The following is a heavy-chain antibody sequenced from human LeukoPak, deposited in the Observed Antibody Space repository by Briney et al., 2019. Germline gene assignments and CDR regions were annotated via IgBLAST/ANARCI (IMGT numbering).Heavy chain of an antibody. CDR3: AREGAARRRGSDY. V-gene: IGHV4-39*07. J-gene: IGHJ4*02. CDR1: GGSISSSSYY. CDR2: IYYSGST. Sequence: SETLSLTCTVSGGSISSSSYYWGWIRQPPGKGLEWIGSIYYSGSTYYNPSLKSRVTISVDTSKNQFSLKPSSVTAADTAVYYCAREGAARRRGSDYWGQGTLVTVSS. D-gene: IGHD6-6*01.